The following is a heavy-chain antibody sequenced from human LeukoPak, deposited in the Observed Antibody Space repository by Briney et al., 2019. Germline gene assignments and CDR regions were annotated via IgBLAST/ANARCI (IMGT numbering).Heavy chain of an antibody. J-gene: IGHJ3*02. CDR2: IYTSGST. V-gene: IGHV4-4*09. CDR3: ARSYSYSSGWYGAFDI. D-gene: IGHD6-19*01. Sequence: PSETLSLTCTVSGGSISSYYWSWIRQPAGKGLEWIGYIYTSGSTNYNPSLKSRVTISVDTSKNQFSLKLSSVTAADTAVYYCARSYSYSSGWYGAFDIWGQGTMVTLSS. CDR1: GGSISSYY.